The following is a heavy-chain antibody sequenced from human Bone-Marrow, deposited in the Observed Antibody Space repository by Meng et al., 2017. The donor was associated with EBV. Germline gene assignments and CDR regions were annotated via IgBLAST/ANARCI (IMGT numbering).Heavy chain of an antibody. Sequence: QVQLGQVVAEVKKPGASGKGSCKVSGYTFTSYGISWVRQAPGQRLEWMGWISAYNGNTNYAQKLQGRVTMTTDTSTSTAYMELRSLRSDDTAVYYCAREYSSGWYYFDYWGQGTLVTVSS. J-gene: IGHJ4*02. CDR1: GYTFTSYG. V-gene: IGHV1-18*01. D-gene: IGHD6-19*01. CDR2: ISAYNGNT. CDR3: AREYSSGWYYFDY.